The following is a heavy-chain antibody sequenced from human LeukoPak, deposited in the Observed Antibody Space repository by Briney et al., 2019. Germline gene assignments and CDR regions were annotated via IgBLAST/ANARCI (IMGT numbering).Heavy chain of an antibody. Sequence: GASVKVSCTASGGTFSSYAISWVRQAPGQGLEWMGGIIPIFGTANYAQKFQGRVTITADESTSTAYMELSSLRSEDTAVYYCARDRGTTTAWFDPWGQGTLVTVSS. D-gene: IGHD4-11*01. CDR3: ARDRGTTTAWFDP. CDR1: GGTFSSYA. CDR2: IIPIFGTA. J-gene: IGHJ5*02. V-gene: IGHV1-69*13.